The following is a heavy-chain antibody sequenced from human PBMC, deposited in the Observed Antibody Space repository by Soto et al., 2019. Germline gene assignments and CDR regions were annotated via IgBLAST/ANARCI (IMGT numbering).Heavy chain of an antibody. V-gene: IGHV4-34*01. D-gene: IGHD6-19*01. Sequence: QVQLQQWGAGLLKPSETLSLTCAVYGGSFSGYYWSWIRQPPGKGLEWIGEINHSGSTNYNPSLKSRVTISVDTSKNQFSMNLSSVTAADTAVYYFARGYSLAVHGGWLWVQGTLVTVSS. CDR3: ARGYSLAVHGGWL. J-gene: IGHJ4*02. CDR1: GGSFSGYY. CDR2: INHSGST.